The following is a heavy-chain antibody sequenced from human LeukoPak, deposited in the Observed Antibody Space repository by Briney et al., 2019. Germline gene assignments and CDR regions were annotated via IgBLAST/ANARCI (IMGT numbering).Heavy chain of an antibody. CDR1: GFTVSSNY. CDR2: IYSGGST. CDR3: ARVGYGSGSRIDH. V-gene: IGHV3-66*01. D-gene: IGHD3-10*01. Sequence: GGSLRLSCAASGFTVSSNYMSWVRQAPGKGLEWVSVIYSGGSTYYADSVKGRFTISRDNSKNTLYLQMNSLRAEDTAVYYCARVGYGSGSRIDHWGQGTLVTVSS. J-gene: IGHJ4*02.